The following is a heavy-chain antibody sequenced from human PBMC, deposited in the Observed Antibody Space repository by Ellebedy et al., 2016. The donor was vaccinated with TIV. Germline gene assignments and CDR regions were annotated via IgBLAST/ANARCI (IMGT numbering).Heavy chain of an antibody. CDR3: AQDPRSNYYDSSGGPFDY. CDR2: ISYHGSNK. CDR1: GFTFSTYG. D-gene: IGHD3-22*01. V-gene: IGHV3-30*18. Sequence: GESLKISXAAPGFTFSTYGMHWVRQAPGKGLEWVAVISYHGSNKYYADSVKGRFTISRDNSKNTLYLEMNSLRAEDTAVYYCAQDPRSNYYDSSGGPFDYWGQGTLVTVSS. J-gene: IGHJ4*02.